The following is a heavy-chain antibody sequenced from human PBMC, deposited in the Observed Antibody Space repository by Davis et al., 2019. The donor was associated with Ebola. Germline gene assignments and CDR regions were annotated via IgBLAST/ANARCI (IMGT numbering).Heavy chain of an antibody. Sequence: MPSETLSLTCAVYGGSFSGYYWSWIRQPPGKGLEWIGEINHSGSTKYNPSLKSRVTISVDTSKNQFSLKLSSVTAAATAVYYCARELVWFGEWYYYGMDVWGQGTTVTVSS. CDR1: GGSFSGYY. V-gene: IGHV4-34*01. J-gene: IGHJ6*02. D-gene: IGHD3-10*01. CDR3: ARELVWFGEWYYYGMDV. CDR2: INHSGST.